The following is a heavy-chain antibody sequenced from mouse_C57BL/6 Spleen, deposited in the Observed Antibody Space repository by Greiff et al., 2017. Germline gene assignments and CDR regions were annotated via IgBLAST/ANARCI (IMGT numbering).Heavy chain of an antibody. J-gene: IGHJ2*01. CDR3: ASYYYGSGLYFDY. CDR1: GYTFTSYW. V-gene: IGHV1-64*01. Sequence: QVQLQQPGAELVKPGASVKLSCKASGYTFTSYWMHWVKQRPGQGLEWIGMIHPNSGSTNYNEKFKSKATLTVDKSSSTAYMQLSSLTSEDSAVYYCASYYYGSGLYFDYWGQGTTLTVSS. CDR2: IHPNSGST. D-gene: IGHD1-1*01.